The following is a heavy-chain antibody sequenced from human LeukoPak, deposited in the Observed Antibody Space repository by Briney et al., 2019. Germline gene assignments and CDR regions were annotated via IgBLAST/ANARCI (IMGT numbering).Heavy chain of an antibody. D-gene: IGHD3-10*01. Sequence: GASVKVSCKASGYTFTGYYMHWVRQAPGQGLEWMGWINPNSGGTNYAQKFQGWVTMTRDTSISTAYMELSRLRSDDTAVYYCARGRNYHGSGSYYHFDYWGQGTLVTVSS. CDR2: INPNSGGT. CDR1: GYTFTGYY. CDR3: ARGRNYHGSGSYYHFDY. V-gene: IGHV1-2*04. J-gene: IGHJ4*02.